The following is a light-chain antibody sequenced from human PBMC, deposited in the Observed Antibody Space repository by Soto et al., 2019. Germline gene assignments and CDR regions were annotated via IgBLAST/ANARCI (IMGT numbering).Light chain of an antibody. V-gene: IGKV1-27*01. Sequence: DIQMTQSPSSLSASVGDRVTITCWASQGISNFVAWYQQKPGKAPTLLIYEASTLQSGVPSRFSGRGSGTDFTLTISSLQPEDVATYFCQNYNSAPYAFGQGTKLEIK. CDR3: QNYNSAPYA. CDR2: EAS. J-gene: IGKJ2*01. CDR1: QGISNF.